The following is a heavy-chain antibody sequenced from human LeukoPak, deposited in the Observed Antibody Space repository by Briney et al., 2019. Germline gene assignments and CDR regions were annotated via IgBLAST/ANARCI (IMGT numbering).Heavy chain of an antibody. CDR2: IIPIFGTA. Sequence: SVKVSCKASGYTFTSYYMHWVRQAPGQGLEWMGGIIPIFGTANYAQKFQGRVTITADESTSTAYMELSSLRSEDTAVYYCATAAMIRGANYDYWGQGTLVTVSS. J-gene: IGHJ4*02. D-gene: IGHD3-10*01. CDR3: ATAAMIRGANYDY. V-gene: IGHV1-69*13. CDR1: GYTFTSYY.